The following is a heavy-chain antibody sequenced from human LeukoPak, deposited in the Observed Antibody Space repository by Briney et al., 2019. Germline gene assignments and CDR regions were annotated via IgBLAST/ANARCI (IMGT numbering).Heavy chain of an antibody. D-gene: IGHD3-10*01. CDR1: KFTFSSYV. V-gene: IGHV4-34*01. CDR3: ARSKGVYGSGTYLRRSSFDP. Sequence: GSLRLSCGASKFTFSSYVMNWVRQPPGKGLEWIGEINHSGSTNYNPSLKSRVTISVDTSKNQFSLKLSSVTAADTAVYYCARSKGVYGSGTYLRRSSFDPWGKGTTVTISS. CDR2: INHSGST. J-gene: IGHJ6*04.